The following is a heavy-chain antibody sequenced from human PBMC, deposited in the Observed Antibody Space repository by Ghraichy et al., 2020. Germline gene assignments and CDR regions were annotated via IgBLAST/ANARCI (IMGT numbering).Heavy chain of an antibody. J-gene: IGHJ6*02. V-gene: IGHV3-53*01. CDR3: ARSVPAAIPYYYGMDV. CDR2: IYSGGST. D-gene: IGHD2-2*02. CDR1: GFTVSSNY. Sequence: GGSLRLSCAASGFTVSSNYMSWVRQAPGKGLEWVSVIYSGGSTYYADSVKGRFTISRDNSKNTLYLQMNSLRAEDTAVYYCARSVPAAIPYYYGMDVWGQGTTVTVSS.